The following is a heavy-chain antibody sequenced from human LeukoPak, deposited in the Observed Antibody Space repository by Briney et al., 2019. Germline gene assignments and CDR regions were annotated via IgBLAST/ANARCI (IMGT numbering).Heavy chain of an antibody. CDR3: ARDVDTAMGLPHFDY. D-gene: IGHD5-18*01. Sequence: GGSLRLSCAASGFTFSSYSMNWVRQAPGKGLEWVSYISSSSSTIYYADSVKGRFTISRDNAKNSLYLQMNSLRAEDTAVYYCARDVDTAMGLPHFDYWGQGTLVTVSS. CDR1: GFTFSSYS. V-gene: IGHV3-48*04. J-gene: IGHJ4*02. CDR2: ISSSSSTI.